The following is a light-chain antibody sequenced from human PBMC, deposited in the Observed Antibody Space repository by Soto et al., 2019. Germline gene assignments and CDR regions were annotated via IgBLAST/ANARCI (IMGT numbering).Light chain of an antibody. V-gene: IGKV1-5*01. CDR2: DAS. J-gene: IGKJ1*01. Sequence: DIQMTQSPSTLSASVGDRVTITCRASQSISSWLAWYQQKPGKAPKLLIYDASSLESGVPSRFSGSGSGTELTLTISSLQPDDFATYYCQQYNSYPETFGQGTKVDIK. CDR3: QQYNSYPET. CDR1: QSISSW.